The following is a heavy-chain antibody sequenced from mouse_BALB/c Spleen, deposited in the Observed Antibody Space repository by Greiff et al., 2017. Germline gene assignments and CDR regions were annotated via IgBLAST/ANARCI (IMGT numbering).Heavy chain of an antibody. CDR1: GYTFTSYW. CDR3: GGYGSNFDY. D-gene: IGHD1-1*01. CDR2: INPSNGRT. V-gene: IGHV1S81*02. J-gene: IGHJ2*01. Sequence: VQLQQPGAELVKPGASVKLSCKASGYTFTSYWMHWVKQRPGQGLEWIGEINPSNGRTNYNEKFKSKATLTVDKSSSTAYMQLSSLTSEDSAVYYCGGYGSNFDYWGQGTTLTVSS.